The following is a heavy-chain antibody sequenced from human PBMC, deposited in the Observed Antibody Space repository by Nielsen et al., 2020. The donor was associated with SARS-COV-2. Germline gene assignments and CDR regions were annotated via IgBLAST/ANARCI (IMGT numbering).Heavy chain of an antibody. V-gene: IGHV3-30-3*01. Sequence: GESLKISCAASGFTFSSYAMHWVRQAPGKGLEWVALISYDEGYEYYANSVKGRFTISRDISKNTLYLQMNSLQSEDTAVYFCATVKSVTRRYFDNWGQGTLVTVSS. CDR3: ATVKSVTRRYFDN. D-gene: IGHD5/OR15-5a*01. CDR2: ISYDEGYE. J-gene: IGHJ4*02. CDR1: GFTFSSYA.